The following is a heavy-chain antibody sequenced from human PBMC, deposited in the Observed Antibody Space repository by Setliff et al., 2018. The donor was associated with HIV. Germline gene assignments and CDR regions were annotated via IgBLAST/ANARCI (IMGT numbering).Heavy chain of an antibody. CDR2: VSYMGST. CDR3: AREEYSYIDF. CDR1: GGSISSHY. Sequence: SETLSLTCTVPGGSISSHYWSWIRQPPGKGLEWLGYVSYMGSTTYNPSLKSRVTISVDTSKNHFSLKLSSVTAADTAVYYCAREEYSYIDFWGQGTLVTV. V-gene: IGHV4-59*11. D-gene: IGHD3-16*02. J-gene: IGHJ4*02.